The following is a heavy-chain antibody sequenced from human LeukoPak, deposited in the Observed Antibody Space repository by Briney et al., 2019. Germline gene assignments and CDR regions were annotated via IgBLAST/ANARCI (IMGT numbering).Heavy chain of an antibody. CDR1: GFTFDDYG. J-gene: IGHJ4*02. CDR2: INWNGGST. V-gene: IGHV3-20*04. CDR3: ARERSGSGSYHLDY. D-gene: IGHD1-26*01. Sequence: GGSLRLFCAASGFTFDDYGMSWVRQAPGKGLEWVSGINWNGGSTGYADSVKGRFTISRDNAKNSLYLQMNSLRAEDTALYYCARERSGSGSYHLDYWGQGTLVTVSS.